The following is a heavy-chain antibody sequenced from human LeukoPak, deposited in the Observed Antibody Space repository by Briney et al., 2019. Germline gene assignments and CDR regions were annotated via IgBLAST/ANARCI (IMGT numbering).Heavy chain of an antibody. CDR1: GFTVSSNY. D-gene: IGHD2-2*01. CDR2: IYSGGST. CDR3: ARGNGYCSSTSCYMDV. Sequence: GGSLRLSCAASGFTVSSNYMSWVRQAPGKGLEWVSVIYSGGSTYYADSVKGRFTISRDNSKNTLYLQMNSLRAEDTAVYYCARGNGYCSSTSCYMDVWGKGTTVTVSS. V-gene: IGHV3-66*01. J-gene: IGHJ6*04.